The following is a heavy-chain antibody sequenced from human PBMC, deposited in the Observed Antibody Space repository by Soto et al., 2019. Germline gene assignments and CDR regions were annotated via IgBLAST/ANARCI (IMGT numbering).Heavy chain of an antibody. V-gene: IGHV3-30-3*01. CDR1: GVTFSSYA. D-gene: IGHD6-19*01. J-gene: IGHJ4*02. CDR2: ISYDGSNK. Sequence: XGSLILSCTAAGVTFSSYAMHWVRQAPGKGLDWVAVISYDGSNKYYADSVKGRFTISRDKSKNTMYLQMNSLRVEDTAVYYCARPYSSGWYGDLDYWGQGTLVTVSS. CDR3: ARPYSSGWYGDLDY.